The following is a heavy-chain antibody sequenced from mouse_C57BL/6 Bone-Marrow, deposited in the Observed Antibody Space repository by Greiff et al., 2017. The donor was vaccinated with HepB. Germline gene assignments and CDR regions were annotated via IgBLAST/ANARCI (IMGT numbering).Heavy chain of an antibody. D-gene: IGHD1-1*01. CDR3: ARDPLRSEVY. V-gene: IGHV5-4*01. J-gene: IGHJ3*01. CDR1: GFSFSSYA. CDR2: ISDGGSYT. Sequence: EVQLVESGGGLVKPGGSLKLSCAASGFSFSSYAMSWVRQTPEKRLEWVATISDGGSYTYYPDNVKGRFTISRDNAKNNLYLQMSHLKSEDTAMYYCARDPLRSEVYWGQGTLVTVSA.